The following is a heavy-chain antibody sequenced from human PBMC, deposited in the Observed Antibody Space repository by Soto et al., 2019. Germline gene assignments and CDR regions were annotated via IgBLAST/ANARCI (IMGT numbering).Heavy chain of an antibody. CDR1: GFTFSNYW. CDR2: INSDGSST. Sequence: PGGSLRLSCAASGFTFSNYWMHWVRQAPGKGLVWVSRINSDGSSTNYAESVKGRFTISRDNAKNTLYLQMNGLRAEDTAVYYCARNPLGYYDSSGFFQAEYFQHWGQGT. CDR3: ARNPLGYYDSSGFFQAEYFQH. D-gene: IGHD3-22*01. V-gene: IGHV3-74*01. J-gene: IGHJ1*01.